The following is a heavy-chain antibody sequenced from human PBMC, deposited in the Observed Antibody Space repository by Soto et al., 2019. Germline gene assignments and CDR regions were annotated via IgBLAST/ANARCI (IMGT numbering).Heavy chain of an antibody. J-gene: IGHJ4*02. Sequence: QVQLVQSGAEVKKPGASVKVSCKASGYTFASYYIHWVRQAPGQGLEWMGILNPSDGSTSYAQKYQGRVSMARDTTTSTVYMDLNSLRSEHTAVYYCARLRGAYCSGGGCYSDSWGQGSLVTVSS. CDR1: GYTFASYY. CDR2: LNPSDGST. D-gene: IGHD2-15*01. CDR3: ARLRGAYCSGGGCYSDS. V-gene: IGHV1-46*01.